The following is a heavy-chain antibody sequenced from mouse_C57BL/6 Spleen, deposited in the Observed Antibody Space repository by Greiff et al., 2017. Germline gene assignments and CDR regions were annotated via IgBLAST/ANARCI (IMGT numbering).Heavy chain of an antibody. CDR2: IDPEDGDT. V-gene: IGHV14-1*01. CDR3: TTSILYDYYAMDY. D-gene: IGHD2-3*01. J-gene: IGHJ4*01. Sequence: VQLQQSGAELVRPGASVKLSCTASGFNIKDYYMHWVKQRPEQGLEWIGRIDPEDGDTEYAPKFQGKATMTADTSSNTAYLQLSSLTSEDTAVHYCTTSILYDYYAMDYWGQGTSVTVSS. CDR1: GFNIKDYY.